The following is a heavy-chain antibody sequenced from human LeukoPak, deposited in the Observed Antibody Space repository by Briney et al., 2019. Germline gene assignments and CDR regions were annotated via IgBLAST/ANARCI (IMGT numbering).Heavy chain of an antibody. J-gene: IGHJ6*03. V-gene: IGHV1-46*01. CDR3: ARMVYCSSISCSYYYYYMDV. CDR2: INPSDGST. D-gene: IGHD2-2*01. CDR1: GYTFTSYY. Sequence: ASVKVSCKASGYTFTSYYMYWVRQAPGQGLEWMGIINPSDGSTRYAQKFQGRVTMTRDTSTRTVYMELRSLRPEDTAVYYCARMVYCSSISCSYYYYYMDVWGKGTTVTVSS.